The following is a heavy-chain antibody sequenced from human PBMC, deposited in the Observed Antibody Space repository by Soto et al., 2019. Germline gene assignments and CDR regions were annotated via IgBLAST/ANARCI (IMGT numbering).Heavy chain of an antibody. V-gene: IGHV4-31*03. CDR2: IYYSGST. CDR3: ARAPLDYRRPRELDY. CDR1: GGSISSGGYY. Sequence: QVQLQESGPGLVKPSQTLSLTCTVSGGSISSGGYYWSWIRQHPGKGLEWIGYIYYSGSTYYNPSLKSRVTISVDTSKNQFSLKLSSVTAAYTAVYYCARAPLDYRRPRELDYWGQGTLVTVSS. J-gene: IGHJ4*02. D-gene: IGHD4-4*01.